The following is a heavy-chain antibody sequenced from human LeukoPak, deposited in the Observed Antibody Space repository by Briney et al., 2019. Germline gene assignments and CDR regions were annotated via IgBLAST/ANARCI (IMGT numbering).Heavy chain of an antibody. J-gene: IGHJ4*02. Sequence: PGGSLRLSCAASGFTFSSYAMSWVRQAPGKGLEWVSSISGGIDYIYYADSLKGRFTISRDSAKSSLYLQMNSLRADDTAVYYCARSAVGPATFDSWGQGTLVTVSS. CDR2: ISGGIDYI. D-gene: IGHD6-13*01. CDR3: ARSAVGPATFDS. CDR1: GFTFSSYA. V-gene: IGHV3-21*01.